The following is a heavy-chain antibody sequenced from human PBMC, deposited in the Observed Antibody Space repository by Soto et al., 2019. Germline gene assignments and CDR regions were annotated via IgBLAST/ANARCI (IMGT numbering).Heavy chain of an antibody. V-gene: IGHV5-51*01. Sequence: GEALKISCTPSGYSFNKYSIGWVRQMPWKGLEWIGIIYPGDSDARYSPSFQGQVTISADKSISTAYLQWSSVKASDTAIYYCARCSGTYSIYYYFGMDVWGQGTTVTVSS. CDR3: ARCSGTYSIYYYFGMDV. D-gene: IGHD1-26*01. CDR2: IYPGDSDA. CDR1: GYSFNKYS. J-gene: IGHJ6*02.